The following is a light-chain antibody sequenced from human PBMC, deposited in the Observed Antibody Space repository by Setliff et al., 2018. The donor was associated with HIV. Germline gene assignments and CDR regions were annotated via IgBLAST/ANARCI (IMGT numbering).Light chain of an antibody. CDR1: YNDIGRYDT. J-gene: IGLJ1*01. Sequence: QSALAQPASVSGSLGQSITISCAGSYNDIGRYDTVSWYQQLPGKTPKLIIYEASKRPSGVSNRFSASKSGNTASLTISGLQAEGEADYYCSASRPSRTLVVFGTGTKVTVL. CDR3: SASRPSRTLVV. V-gene: IGLV2-14*02. CDR2: EAS.